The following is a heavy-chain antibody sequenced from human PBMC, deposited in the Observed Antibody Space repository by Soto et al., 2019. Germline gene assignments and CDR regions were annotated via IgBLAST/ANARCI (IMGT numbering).Heavy chain of an antibody. J-gene: IGHJ6*02. D-gene: IGHD2-21*02. CDR3: ARHRAYCGGDCYSSDSYYYYYGMGV. V-gene: IGHV4-39*01. CDR2: IYYSGST. Sequence: SETLSLTCTVSGGSISSSSYYWGWIRQPPGKGLEWIGSIYYSGSTYYNPSLKSRVTISVDTSKNQFSLKLSSVTAADTAVYYCARHRAYCGGDCYSSDSYYYYYGMGVWGQGTTVTVSS. CDR1: GGSISSSSYY.